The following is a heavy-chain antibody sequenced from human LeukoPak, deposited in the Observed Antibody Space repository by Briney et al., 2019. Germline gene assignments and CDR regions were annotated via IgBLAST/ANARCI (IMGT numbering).Heavy chain of an antibody. CDR3: ARDSPITMVRGPADY. Sequence: ASVKVSCKASGYTFTSYYMHWVRQAPGQGLEWMGIINPSGGSTSYAQKFQGRVTMTRDTSTSTVYMELSSLRSEDTAVYYCARDSPITMVRGPADYWGQGTLVTVSS. CDR2: INPSGGST. V-gene: IGHV1-46*01. J-gene: IGHJ4*02. CDR1: GYTFTSYY. D-gene: IGHD3-10*01.